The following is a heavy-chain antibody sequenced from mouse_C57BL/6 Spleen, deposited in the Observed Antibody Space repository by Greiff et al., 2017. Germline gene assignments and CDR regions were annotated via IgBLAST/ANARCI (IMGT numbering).Heavy chain of an antibody. CDR2: IHPNSGST. D-gene: IGHD2-1*01. V-gene: IGHV1-64*01. CDR3: ARGGGNYWYFDV. J-gene: IGHJ1*03. Sequence: QVQLQQPGAELVKPGASVKLSCKASGYTFTSYWMHWVKQRPGQGLEWIGMIHPNSGSTNYNEKFKSKATLTVEKSSSTAYMQLSSLTSEDSAVYYCARGGGNYWYFDVWGTGTTVTVSS. CDR1: GYTFTSYW.